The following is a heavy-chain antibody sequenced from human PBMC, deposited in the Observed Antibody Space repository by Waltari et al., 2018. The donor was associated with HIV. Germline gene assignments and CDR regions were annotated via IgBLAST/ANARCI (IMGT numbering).Heavy chain of an antibody. Sequence: QVQLQESGPGLVKPSQTLSLTCTVSGGSISSGSYYWSWIRQPAGKGLEWIGRIYTSGSTNYNPSLTSRVTISVDTSKNQFSLKLSSVTAADTAVYYCAGQYYDFWSAPEDYWGQGTLVTVSS. D-gene: IGHD3-3*01. V-gene: IGHV4-61*02. CDR2: IYTSGST. CDR3: AGQYYDFWSAPEDY. J-gene: IGHJ4*02. CDR1: GGSISSGSYY.